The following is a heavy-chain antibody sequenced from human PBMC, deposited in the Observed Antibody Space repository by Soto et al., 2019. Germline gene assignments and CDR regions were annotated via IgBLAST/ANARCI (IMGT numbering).Heavy chain of an antibody. V-gene: IGHV5-51*01. CDR2: IYPGDSDT. CDR3: ARHMHPDGVVAADAFDI. D-gene: IGHD2-15*01. CDR1: GYSFTSYW. Sequence: GESPKISCKGSGYSFTSYWIGWVRQMPGKDLEWMGIIYPGDSDTRYSPSFQGQVTISADKSISTAYLQWSSLKASDTAMYYCARHMHPDGVVAADAFDIWGQGTMVTVSS. J-gene: IGHJ3*02.